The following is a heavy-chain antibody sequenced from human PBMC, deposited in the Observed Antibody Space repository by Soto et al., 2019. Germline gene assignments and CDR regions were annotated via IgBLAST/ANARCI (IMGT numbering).Heavy chain of an antibody. CDR2: IYYSGST. D-gene: IGHD3-3*01. CDR1: GGSVSSGSYY. Sequence: SETLSLTYTVSGGSVSSGSYYWSWIRQPPGKGLEWIGYIYYSGSTNYNPSLKSRVTISVDTSKNQFSLKLSSVTAADTAVYYCARSYDFWSGPYNWFDPWGQGTLVTVSS. V-gene: IGHV4-61*01. CDR3: ARSYDFWSGPYNWFDP. J-gene: IGHJ5*02.